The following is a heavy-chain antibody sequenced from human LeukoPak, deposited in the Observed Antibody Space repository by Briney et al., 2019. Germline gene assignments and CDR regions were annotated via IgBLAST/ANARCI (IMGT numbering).Heavy chain of an antibody. D-gene: IGHD1-20*01. CDR2: ISSSGSTL. CDR3: ARRRYNWNAIDY. J-gene: IGHJ4*02. Sequence: GGSLRLSCAASGFTFSDYYMSWIRQAPGKGLEWVSYISSSGSTLYYADSVKGRITISRDNAKNSLYLQMNSPRAEDTAVYYCARRRYNWNAIDYWGQGTLVTVSS. V-gene: IGHV3-11*01. CDR1: GFTFSDYY.